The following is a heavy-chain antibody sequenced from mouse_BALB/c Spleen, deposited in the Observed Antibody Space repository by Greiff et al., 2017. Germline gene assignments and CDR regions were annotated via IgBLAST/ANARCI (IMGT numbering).Heavy chain of an antibody. Sequence: EVKLVESGGGLVKPGGSLKLSCAASGFTFSDYYMYWVRQTPEKRLEWVATISDGGSYTYYPDSVKGRFTISRDNAKNNLYLQMSSLKSEDTAMYYCARGKKSFYAMDYWGQGTSVTFSS. J-gene: IGHJ4*01. CDR3: ARGKKSFYAMDY. CDR1: GFTFSDYY. D-gene: IGHD1-3*01. CDR2: ISDGGSYT. V-gene: IGHV5-4*02.